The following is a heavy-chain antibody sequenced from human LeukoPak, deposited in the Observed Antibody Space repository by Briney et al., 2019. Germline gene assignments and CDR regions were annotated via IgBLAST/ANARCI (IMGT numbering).Heavy chain of an antibody. CDR3: ARGKKAARAHIAFDI. Sequence: PSETLSLTCTVSGGSISSGGYYWSWIRQPPGKGLEWIGYIYHSGSTYYNPSLKSRVTISVDRSKNQFSLKLSSVTAADTAVYYCARGKKAARAHIAFDIWGQGTMVTVSS. J-gene: IGHJ3*02. CDR2: IYHSGST. D-gene: IGHD6-6*01. CDR1: GGSISSGGYY. V-gene: IGHV4-30-2*01.